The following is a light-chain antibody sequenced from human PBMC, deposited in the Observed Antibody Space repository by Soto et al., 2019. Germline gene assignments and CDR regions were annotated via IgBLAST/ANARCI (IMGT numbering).Light chain of an antibody. Sequence: EIVLTQSPGTLSLSPGERATLSCRASQTVTSNYLAWYQRKPGQAPRLLIYGASSRATDIPDRFSGSGSGTDFTLTITRLEPEDFAVYFCLQDAGSPSTCGQGTKVEIK. CDR2: GAS. J-gene: IGKJ1*01. CDR1: QTVTSNY. V-gene: IGKV3-20*01. CDR3: LQDAGSPST.